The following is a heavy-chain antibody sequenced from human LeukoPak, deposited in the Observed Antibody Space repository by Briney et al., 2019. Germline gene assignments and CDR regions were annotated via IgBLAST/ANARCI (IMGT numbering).Heavy chain of an antibody. CDR1: GFSLSTSGVG. CDR2: IYWDDDK. CDR3: ALTKYTSTTPGWSDP. D-gene: IGHD6-19*01. J-gene: IGHJ5*02. Sequence: SDPTLVKXTQTLTLTCTFSGFSLSTSGVGVGWIRQPPGKALEWLALIYWDDDKRYSPSLKSRLSITKDTSKNQVVLTMTNVDPVDTATYYCALTKYTSTTPGWSDPWGQGTLVTVSS. V-gene: IGHV2-5*02.